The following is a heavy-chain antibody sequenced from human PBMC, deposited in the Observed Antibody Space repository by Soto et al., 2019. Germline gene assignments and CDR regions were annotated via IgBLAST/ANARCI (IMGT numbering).Heavy chain of an antibody. CDR3: AKEHGGRERRAGTFDY. CDR2: ISGSGGST. J-gene: IGHJ4*02. Sequence: PGGSLRLSCAASGFTFSSYAMSWVRQAPGKGLEWVSAISGSGGSTYYADSVKGRFTISRDNSKNTLYLQMNSLRAEDTAVYYCAKEHGGRERRAGTFDYWGQGTLVTVSS. D-gene: IGHD1-7*01. V-gene: IGHV3-23*01. CDR1: GFTFSSYA.